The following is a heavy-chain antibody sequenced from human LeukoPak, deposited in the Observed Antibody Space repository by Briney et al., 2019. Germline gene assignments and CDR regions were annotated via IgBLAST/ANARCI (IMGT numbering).Heavy chain of an antibody. CDR2: MNPNSGNT. Sequence: ASVKVSCKASGYTFTSYDINWVRQATGQGLEWMGWMNPNSGNTGYAQKFQGRVTMTRNTSISTAYMELSSLRSDDTAVYYCARVRSRIAATKIDYWGQGTLVTVSS. CDR1: GYTFTSYD. CDR3: ARVRSRIAATKIDY. V-gene: IGHV1-8*01. J-gene: IGHJ4*02. D-gene: IGHD6-13*01.